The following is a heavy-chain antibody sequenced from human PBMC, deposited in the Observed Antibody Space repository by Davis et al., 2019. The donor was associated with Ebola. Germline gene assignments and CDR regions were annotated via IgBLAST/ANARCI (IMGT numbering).Heavy chain of an antibody. CDR3: AKVAYSSRTFDY. CDR2: ISGSGGST. Sequence: GESLKISCAASGFTFSSYAMSWVRQAPGKGLEWVSAISGSGGSTYYADSVKGRFTISRDNSKNTLYLQMNSLRAEDTAVYYCAKVAYSSRTFDYWGQGTLVTVSS. CDR1: GFTFSSYA. V-gene: IGHV3-23*01. D-gene: IGHD6-13*01. J-gene: IGHJ4*02.